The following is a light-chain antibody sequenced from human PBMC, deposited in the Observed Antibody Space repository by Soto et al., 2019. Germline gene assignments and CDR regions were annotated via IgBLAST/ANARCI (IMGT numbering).Light chain of an antibody. J-gene: IGKJ1*01. CDR1: QSISDT. CDR3: QQYNNWPWT. CDR2: GAS. V-gene: IGKV3-15*01. Sequence: EIVLKQSPVTLSVSPGVRATLSCRASQSISDTLAWYQQKPGQAPRLLIHGASTRAPGFPARFSGSGSGTDFTLTISSLQSEDFAVYYCQQYNNWPWTFGQGTKVDIK.